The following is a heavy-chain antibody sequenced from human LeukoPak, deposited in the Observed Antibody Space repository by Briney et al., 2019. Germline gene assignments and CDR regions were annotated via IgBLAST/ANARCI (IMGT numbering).Heavy chain of an antibody. CDR1: GFTFSSYG. D-gene: IGHD3-22*01. J-gene: IGHJ6*02. Sequence: HPGGSLRLSCAASGFTFSSYGMHWVRQAPGKGLGWVAVISYDGSNKYYADSVKGRFTISRDNSKNTLYLQMNSLRAEDTAVYYCAKGQYYYDSSGYYTPLLSYYGMDVWGQGTTVTVSS. CDR2: ISYDGSNK. V-gene: IGHV3-30*18. CDR3: AKGQYYYDSSGYYTPLLSYYGMDV.